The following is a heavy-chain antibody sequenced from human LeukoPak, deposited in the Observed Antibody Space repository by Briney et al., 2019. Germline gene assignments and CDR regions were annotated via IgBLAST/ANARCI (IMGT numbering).Heavy chain of an antibody. CDR2: ITTTDTTK. J-gene: IGHJ3*02. CDR1: GFTFSSYE. Sequence: GGSLRLSCAASGFTFSSYEMNWVRQGPGKGLEWISYITTTDTTKYYTDSAKGRFTISRDNAKNSLYLQMHSLRAEDTAVYYCARGGFVFDIWGQGTVVTVSS. V-gene: IGHV3-48*03. CDR3: ARGGFVFDI. D-gene: IGHD3-10*01.